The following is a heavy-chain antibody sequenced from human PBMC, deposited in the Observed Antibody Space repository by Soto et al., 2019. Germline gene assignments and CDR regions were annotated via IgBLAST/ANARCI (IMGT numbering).Heavy chain of an antibody. CDR3: AGCAAPSLQSSLLLAF. D-gene: IGHD6-6*01. V-gene: IGHV5-51*01. J-gene: IGHJ4*02. CDR1: GYGCTGYW. Sequence: PGESLRISCKTSGYGCTGYWIAWVRQVPGKGLEWMGIIFPGHSDTRYSPSFQGQVTISADESITTAYLQWSSLRASDTARYFCAGCAAPSLQSSLLLAFWGEGSLVTVSS. CDR2: IFPGHSDT.